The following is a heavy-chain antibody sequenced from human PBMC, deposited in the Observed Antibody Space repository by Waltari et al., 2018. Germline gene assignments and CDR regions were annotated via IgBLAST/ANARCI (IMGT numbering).Heavy chain of an antibody. CDR2: ISSSSSYI. CDR3: ARDLTSRIADAFDI. V-gene: IGHV3-21*01. CDR1: GFTFSSYS. J-gene: IGHJ3*02. D-gene: IGHD6-13*01. Sequence: VQLVQSGAEVKKPGASVKVSCKASGFTFSSYSMNWVRQAPGKGLEWVSSISSSSSYIYYADSVKGRFTISRDNAKNSLYLQMNSLRAEDTAVYYCARDLTSRIADAFDIWGQGTMVTVSS.